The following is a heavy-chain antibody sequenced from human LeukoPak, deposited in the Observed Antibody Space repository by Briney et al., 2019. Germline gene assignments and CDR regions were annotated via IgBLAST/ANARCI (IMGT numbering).Heavy chain of an antibody. Sequence: GGSLRLSCAASGFTFSSYSMNWVRQAPGKGLEWVSSISSSSSYIYYADSVKGRFTISRDNARNSLYLQMNSLRAEDTAVYYCAKKPELLSLWDYFDYWGQGTLVTVSS. CDR3: AKKPELLSLWDYFDY. V-gene: IGHV3-21*04. CDR1: GFTFSSYS. D-gene: IGHD2-21*02. CDR2: ISSSSSYI. J-gene: IGHJ4*02.